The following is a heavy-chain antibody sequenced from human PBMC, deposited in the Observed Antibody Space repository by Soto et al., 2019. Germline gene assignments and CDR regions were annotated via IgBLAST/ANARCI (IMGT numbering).Heavy chain of an antibody. Sequence: ASVKVSCKASGYTFTSYGISWVRQAPGQGLEWMGWISAYNGNTNYAQKIQGRVTMTTDTSTSTAYMELRSLRSDDTAVYYCARGAYCSGGSCYSNYYYYYGMDVWGQGTTVTVS. CDR3: ARGAYCSGGSCYSNYYYYYGMDV. D-gene: IGHD2-15*01. CDR1: GYTFTSYG. CDR2: ISAYNGNT. V-gene: IGHV1-18*01. J-gene: IGHJ6*02.